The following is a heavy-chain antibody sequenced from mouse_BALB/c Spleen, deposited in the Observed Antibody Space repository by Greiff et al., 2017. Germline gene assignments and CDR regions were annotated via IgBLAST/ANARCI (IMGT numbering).Heavy chain of an antibody. J-gene: IGHJ2*01. CDR1: GFNIKDTY. Sequence: VHVKQSGAELVKPGASVKLSCTASGFNIKDTYMHWVKQRPEQGLEWIGRIDPANGNTKYDPKFQGKATITADTSSNTAYLQLSSLTSEDTAVYDCAIEDTVVEDYWGQGTTLTVSS. CDR2: IDPANGNT. V-gene: IGHV14-3*02. D-gene: IGHD1-1*01. CDR3: AIEDTVVEDY.